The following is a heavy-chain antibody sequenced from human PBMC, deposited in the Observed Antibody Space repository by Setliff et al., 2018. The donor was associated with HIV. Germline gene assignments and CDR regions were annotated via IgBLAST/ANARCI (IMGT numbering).Heavy chain of an antibody. V-gene: IGHV1-69*13. J-gene: IGHJ4*02. CDR2: IIPMFGRV. D-gene: IGHD3-10*01. CDR1: GGTSSSYA. Sequence: SVKVSCKPSGGTSSSYAISWVRQAPGQGLEWMGGIIPMFGRVNYAQKLQGRVTITADESTNAAYMELSSLRAEDTAVYFCARGVAINYYGSGSYLGHWGQGTLVTVSS. CDR3: ARGVAINYYGSGSYLGH.